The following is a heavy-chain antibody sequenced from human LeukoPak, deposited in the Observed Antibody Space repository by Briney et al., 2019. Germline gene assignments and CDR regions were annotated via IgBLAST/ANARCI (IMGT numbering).Heavy chain of an antibody. CDR2: MNPDGSTK. J-gene: IGHJ4*02. CDR1: GFPFRSSR. D-gene: IGHD5-12*01. V-gene: IGHV3-7*05. Sequence: PGGSLRLSCVASGFPFRSSRMAWVPEAPGKGVEWVANMNPDGSTKNYMDSVRGRFTISRDNAKNSLYLQMNSLRVDDTAVYYCARDSGYSAFDYWGQGTLVTVSS. CDR3: ARDSGYSAFDY.